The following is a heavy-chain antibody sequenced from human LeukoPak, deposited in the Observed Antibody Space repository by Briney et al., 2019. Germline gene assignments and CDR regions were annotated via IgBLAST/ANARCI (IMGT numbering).Heavy chain of an antibody. J-gene: IGHJ5*02. V-gene: IGHV4-34*01. Sequence: SETLSLTCAVYGVSFSGYYWSWIRQPPGKGLEWIGEINHSGSTNYNPSLKSRVTISVDTSKNQFSLKLSSVTAADTAVYYCARVPYWFDPWGQGTLVTVSS. CDR2: INHSGST. CDR1: GVSFSGYY. CDR3: ARVPYWFDP.